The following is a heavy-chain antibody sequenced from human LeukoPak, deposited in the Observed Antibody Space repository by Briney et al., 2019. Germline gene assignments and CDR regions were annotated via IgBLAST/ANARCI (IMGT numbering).Heavy chain of an antibody. CDR3: ARGSTIRYYYDSSGYYRGAFDY. J-gene: IGHJ4*02. D-gene: IGHD3-22*01. CDR2: IIPIFGTA. CDR1: GGTFSSYA. Sequence: GASVKVSCKASGGTFSSYAISWVRQAPGQGLEWMGGIIPIFGTANYAQKFQGRVTITADKSTSTAYMELRSLRSDDTAVYYCARGSTIRYYYDSSGYYRGAFDYWGQGTLVTVSS. V-gene: IGHV1-69*06.